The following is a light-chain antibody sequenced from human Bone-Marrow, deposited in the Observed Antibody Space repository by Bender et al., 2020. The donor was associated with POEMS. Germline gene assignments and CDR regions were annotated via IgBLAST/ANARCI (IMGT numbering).Light chain of an antibody. CDR3: YSLDSSDSQGV. Sequence: SYELTQPPSVSVSPGQTARITCSGDAVPTKFVDWYQQKSGQAPAVVIYEDNKRPSGITARFSGSSSGTMATLTISRAQVEDEGDYYCYSLDSSDSQGVFGGGTKLTVL. J-gene: IGLJ3*02. CDR2: EDN. CDR1: AVPTKF. V-gene: IGLV3-10*01.